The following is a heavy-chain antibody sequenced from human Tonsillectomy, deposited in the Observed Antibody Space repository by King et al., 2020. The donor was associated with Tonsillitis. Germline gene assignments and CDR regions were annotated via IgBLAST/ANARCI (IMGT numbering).Heavy chain of an antibody. Sequence: EGQLVQSGGGLVQPGGSLRLSCAGSGFTFSGYAMNWIRQAPGKGLEWVSIITSSDGSTYYADSVKGRFTISRDNSRNTLYLQMNNLRAEDTAAYYCGRYCSGGSCYSGNYWGQGALVTVSS. CDR2: ITSSDGST. CDR3: GRYCSGGSCYSGNY. V-gene: IGHV3-23*04. CDR1: GFTFSGYA. J-gene: IGHJ4*02. D-gene: IGHD2-15*01.